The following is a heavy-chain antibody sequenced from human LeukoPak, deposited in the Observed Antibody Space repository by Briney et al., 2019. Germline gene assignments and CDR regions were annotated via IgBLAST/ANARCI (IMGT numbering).Heavy chain of an antibody. CDR2: INHSGST. CDR3: ASGYGHYYNWFDP. CDR1: GGSFSGYY. V-gene: IGHV4-34*01. Sequence: PSETLSLTCAVYGGSFSGYYWSWIRQPPGKGLEWIGEINHSGSTNYNPSLKSRVTISVDTSKNQFSLKLSSVTAADTAVYYCASGYGHYYNWFDPWGQGTLVTVSS. J-gene: IGHJ5*02. D-gene: IGHD5-24*01.